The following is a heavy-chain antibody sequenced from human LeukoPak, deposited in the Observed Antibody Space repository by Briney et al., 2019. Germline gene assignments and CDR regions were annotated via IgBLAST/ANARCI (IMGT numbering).Heavy chain of an antibody. CDR1: GFTFSSYA. Sequence: GGSLRLSCAASGFTFSSYAMSWVRQAPGKGLEWVSAISVSGGSTYYADSVKGRFTISRDNSKNTLYLQMNSLRAEETAVYYCAKALYYDILTGPLGMDVWGQGTTVTVSS. D-gene: IGHD3-9*01. CDR3: AKALYYDILTGPLGMDV. CDR2: ISVSGGST. J-gene: IGHJ6*02. V-gene: IGHV3-23*01.